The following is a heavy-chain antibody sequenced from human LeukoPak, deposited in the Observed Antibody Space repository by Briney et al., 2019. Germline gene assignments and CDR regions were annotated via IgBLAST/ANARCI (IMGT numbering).Heavy chain of an antibody. J-gene: IGHJ3*02. Sequence: GGSLRLSCAASGFTVSSNYMSWVRQAPGKGLEWVANIKQDGSEKYYVDSVKGRFTISRDNAKNSLYLQMNSLRAEDTAVYYCAREDDYSNLDIWGQGTMVTVSS. CDR2: IKQDGSEK. CDR1: GFTVSSNY. CDR3: AREDDYSNLDI. D-gene: IGHD4-11*01. V-gene: IGHV3-7*01.